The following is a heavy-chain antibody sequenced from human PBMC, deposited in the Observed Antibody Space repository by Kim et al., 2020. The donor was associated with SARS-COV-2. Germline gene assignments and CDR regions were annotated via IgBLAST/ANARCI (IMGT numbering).Heavy chain of an antibody. Sequence: SETLSLTCTVSGGSISSYYWSWIRQPAGKGLEWIGRIYTSGSTNYNPSLKSRVTMSVDTSKNQFSLKLSSVTAADTAVYYCARNPPPAAMEWWFDPWGQGTLVTVSS. CDR1: GGSISSYY. CDR3: ARNPPPAAMEWWFDP. D-gene: IGHD2-2*01. J-gene: IGHJ5*02. V-gene: IGHV4-4*07. CDR2: IYTSGST.